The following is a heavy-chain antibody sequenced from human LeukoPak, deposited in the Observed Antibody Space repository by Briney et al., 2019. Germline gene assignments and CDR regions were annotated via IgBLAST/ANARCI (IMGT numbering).Heavy chain of an antibody. CDR3: ARHLAPYSGRTDY. D-gene: IGHD1-26*01. CDR1: GDSITSSGSY. J-gene: IGHJ4*02. V-gene: IGHV4-39*01. CDR2: IYYTGRT. Sequence: KPSETLSLTCTVSGDSITSSGSYWGWLRQPPGKGLEWIATIYYTGRTYYNPSLKSRVSISVDTSKNHFYLKLSYVTAANTAVYSCARHLAPYSGRTDYGGQGTLVTVSS.